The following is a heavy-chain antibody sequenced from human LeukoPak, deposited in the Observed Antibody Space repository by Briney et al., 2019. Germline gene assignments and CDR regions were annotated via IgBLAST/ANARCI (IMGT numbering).Heavy chain of an antibody. Sequence: PGGSLRLSCAASGFTFSSYWMTWVRQAPGKGLEWVANIKQDGSEKYYVDSVRGRFTISRDNTKNSLYLQMNSLRAEDTAVYYCAKEVAGSYFHFIPDYWGQGTLVTVST. CDR2: IKQDGSEK. D-gene: IGHD3-10*01. J-gene: IGHJ4*02. V-gene: IGHV3-7*01. CDR1: GFTFSSYW. CDR3: AKEVAGSYFHFIPDY.